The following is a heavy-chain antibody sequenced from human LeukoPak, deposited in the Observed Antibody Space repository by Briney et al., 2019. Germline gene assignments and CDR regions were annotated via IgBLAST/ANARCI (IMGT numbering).Heavy chain of an antibody. CDR1: GFTFSSYA. CDR3: ARGRQLAGPAP. J-gene: IGHJ5*02. D-gene: IGHD6-6*01. CDR2: ISSSSSYI. V-gene: IGHV3-21*01. Sequence: GGSLRLSCAASGFTFSSYAMSWVRQAPGKGLEWVSSISSSSSYIYYADSVKGRFTISRDNAKNSLYLQMNSLRAEDTAVYYCARGRQLAGPAPWGQGTLVTVSS.